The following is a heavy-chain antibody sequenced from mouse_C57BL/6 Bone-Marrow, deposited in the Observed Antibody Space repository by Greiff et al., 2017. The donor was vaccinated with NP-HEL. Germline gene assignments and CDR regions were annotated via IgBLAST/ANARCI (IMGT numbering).Heavy chain of an antibody. J-gene: IGHJ4*01. D-gene: IGHD2-5*01. CDR2: IHPSSGST. Sequence: QVQLQQPGAELVKPGASVKLSCKASGYTFTSYWMHWVKQRPGQGLEWIGMIHPSSGSTNYNEKFKSKATLTVDKSSSTAYMQLSSLTSEDSAVYYFARPYYSNYDAMDYWGQGTSVTVSS. V-gene: IGHV1-64*01. CDR3: ARPYYSNYDAMDY. CDR1: GYTFTSYW.